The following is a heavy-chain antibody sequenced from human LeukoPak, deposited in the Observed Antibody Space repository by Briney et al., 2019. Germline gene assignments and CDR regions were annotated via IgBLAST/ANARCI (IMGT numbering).Heavy chain of an antibody. D-gene: IGHD3-10*01. J-gene: IGHJ4*02. CDR2: IRYDGSNK. Sequence: GGSLRLSCAASEFTFSSYAMNWVRQAPGKGLEWVAFIRYDGSNKYYADSVKGRFTISRDNSKNTLYLQMNSLRAEDTAVYYCAKDRRSWASPLYYFDYWGQGTLVTVSS. CDR3: AKDRRSWASPLYYFDY. V-gene: IGHV3-30*02. CDR1: EFTFSSYA.